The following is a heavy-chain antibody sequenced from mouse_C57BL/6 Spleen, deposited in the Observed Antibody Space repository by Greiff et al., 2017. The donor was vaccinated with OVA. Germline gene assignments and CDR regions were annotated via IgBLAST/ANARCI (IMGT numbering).Heavy chain of an antibody. D-gene: IGHD1-1*01. Sequence: QVTLKVSGPGILQSSQTLSLTCSFSGFSLSTSGMGVSWIRQPSGKGLEWLAHIYWDDDKRYNPSLKSRLTISKDTSRNQVFLKITSVDTADTATYYCARVYYYGSRVYWYFDVWGTGTTVTVSS. V-gene: IGHV8-12*01. J-gene: IGHJ1*03. CDR2: IYWDDDK. CDR3: ARVYYYGSRVYWYFDV. CDR1: GFSLSTSGMG.